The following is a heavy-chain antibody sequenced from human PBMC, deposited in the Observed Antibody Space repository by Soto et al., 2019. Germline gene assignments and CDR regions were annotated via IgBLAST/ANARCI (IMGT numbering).Heavy chain of an antibody. CDR3: AGSITGTTPLRFGCCVWFDP. V-gene: IGHV1-24*01. Sequence: ASVKVSCKVSGYTLTELSMHWVRQAPGKGLEWMGGFDPEDGETIYAQKFQGRVTMTEDTSTDTAYMELSSLRSEDTAVYYCAGSITGTTPLRFGCCVWFDPWGQGTLVTAPQ. CDR1: GYTLTELS. CDR2: FDPEDGET. D-gene: IGHD1-7*01. J-gene: IGHJ5*02.